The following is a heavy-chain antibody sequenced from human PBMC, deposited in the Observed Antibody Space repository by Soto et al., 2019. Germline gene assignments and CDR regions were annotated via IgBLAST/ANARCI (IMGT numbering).Heavy chain of an antibody. D-gene: IGHD2-21*02. Sequence: ASETLSLTCTASGGSISGYYWSWIRQPPGKGLEWIGNVYYSGGAKYNPSVKRRVSISVDTSKNQFSLNLSSVTAADTAVYYCTRDGDGRMTTNPYYYYGMDVWGPGITVTVSS. CDR3: TRDGDGRMTTNPYYYYGMDV. J-gene: IGHJ6*02. CDR2: VYYSGGA. CDR1: GGSISGYY. V-gene: IGHV4-59*01.